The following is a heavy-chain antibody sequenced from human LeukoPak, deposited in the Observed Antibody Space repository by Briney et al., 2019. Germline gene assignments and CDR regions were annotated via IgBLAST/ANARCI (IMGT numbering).Heavy chain of an antibody. D-gene: IGHD2-21*02. CDR2: IYSGGST. V-gene: IGHV3-66*01. CDR1: GFTVSSNY. J-gene: IGHJ3*02. CDR3: ARDHIVVVTASAFDI. Sequence: GGSLRLSCAASGFTVSSNYMSWVSQAPGKGLEWVSVIYSGGSTYYADSVKGRFTISRDNSKNTLFLQMNSLRAEDTAVYYCARDHIVVVTASAFDIWGQGTMVTVSS.